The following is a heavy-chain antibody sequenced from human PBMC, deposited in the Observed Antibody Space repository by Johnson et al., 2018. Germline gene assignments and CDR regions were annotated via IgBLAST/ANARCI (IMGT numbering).Heavy chain of an antibody. Sequence: QVQLVQSGGGVVQPGRSLRLSCAASGFTFSSYGMHWVRQAPGKGLEWVAVISYDGSNKNYADSVKGRFTISRDNSKNTLYLQMNSLRAEDTAVYYCAKDLLDAFDIWGQGTMVTVS. CDR3: AKDLLDAFDI. J-gene: IGHJ3*02. D-gene: IGHD2-21*01. V-gene: IGHV3-30*18. CDR2: ISYDGSNK. CDR1: GFTFSSYG.